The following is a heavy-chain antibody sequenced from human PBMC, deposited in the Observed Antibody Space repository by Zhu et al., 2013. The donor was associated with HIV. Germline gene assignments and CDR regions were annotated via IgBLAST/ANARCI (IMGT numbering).Heavy chain of an antibody. J-gene: IGHJ6*03. CDR3: ARGVWELLRTDYYYYYMDV. CDR2: IIPIFGTA. CDR1: GGTFSSYA. D-gene: IGHD1-26*01. Sequence: QVQLVQSGAEVKKPGSSVKVSCKASGGTFSSYAISWVRQAPGQGLEWMGGIIPIFGTANYAQKFQGRVTITADESTSTAYMELSSLRSEDTAVYYCARGVWELLRTDYYYYYMDVWGKGTTVTVSS. V-gene: IGHV1-69*01.